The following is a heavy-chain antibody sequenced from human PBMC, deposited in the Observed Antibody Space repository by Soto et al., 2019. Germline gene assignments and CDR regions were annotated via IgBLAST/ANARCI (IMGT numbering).Heavy chain of an antibody. CDR2: IIPIFGTA. CDR3: ARGVAAAGTFYYGMDV. V-gene: IGHV1-69*13. CDR1: GGTFSSYA. D-gene: IGHD6-13*01. Sequence: SVKVSCKASGGTFSSYAISWVRQAPGQGLEWMGGIIPIFGTANYAQKFQGRVTITADESTSTAYMELSSLRSEDTAVYYCARGVAAAGTFYYGMDVWGQGTTVTV. J-gene: IGHJ6*02.